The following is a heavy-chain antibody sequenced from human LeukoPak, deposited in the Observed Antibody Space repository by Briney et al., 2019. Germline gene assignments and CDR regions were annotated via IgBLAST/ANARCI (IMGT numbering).Heavy chain of an antibody. J-gene: IGHJ5*02. V-gene: IGHV1-2*06. D-gene: IGHD3-10*01. CDR1: GYTFTGYY. CDR3: ARGYVDIWFGEGGLGVYWFDP. Sequence: ASVKVSCKASGYTFTGYYMHWVRQAPGQGLEWMGRINPNSGGTNYAQKFQGRVTMTRDTSISTAYMELSRLRSDDTAVYYCARGYVDIWFGEGGLGVYWFDPWGQGTLVTVSS. CDR2: INPNSGGT.